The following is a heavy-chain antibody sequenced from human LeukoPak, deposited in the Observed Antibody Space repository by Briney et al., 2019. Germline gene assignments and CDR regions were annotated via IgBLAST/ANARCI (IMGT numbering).Heavy chain of an antibody. Sequence: SETLSLTCTVSGGSISSSSYYWGWIRQPPGKGLEWIGSIYYSGSTYYNPSLKSRVTISVDTSKNQFSLKLSSVTAADTAVYYCARHTTTRRGITPIDYWGQGTLVTVSS. V-gene: IGHV4-39*01. D-gene: IGHD4-23*01. CDR1: GGSISSSSYY. CDR2: IYYSGST. CDR3: ARHTTTRRGITPIDY. J-gene: IGHJ4*02.